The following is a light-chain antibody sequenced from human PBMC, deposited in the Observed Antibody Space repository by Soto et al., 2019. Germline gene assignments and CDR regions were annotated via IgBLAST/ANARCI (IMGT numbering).Light chain of an antibody. CDR2: GPS. J-gene: IGKJ3*01. V-gene: IGKV3-15*01. CDR3: QQYNNWPFT. CDR1: QSISSN. Sequence: EIAMTQSPATLSVSPGERATLSCRASQSISSNLAWYQQKPGQAPRLLIYGPSTRATGIPATFSGSGSGTEFTLTISSLQSEDFAVYYCQQYNNWPFTFGPGTKVDIK.